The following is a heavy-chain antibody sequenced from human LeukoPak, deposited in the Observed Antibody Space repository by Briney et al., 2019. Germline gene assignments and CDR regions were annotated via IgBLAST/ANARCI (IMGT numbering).Heavy chain of an antibody. CDR2: INSDGSNI. CDR1: GFTFSNHW. V-gene: IGHV3-74*01. Sequence: AGGSLRLSCAASGFTFSNHWMHWVRQAPGKGLVWVSRINSDGSNIRYADSVKGRFTISRDNAKNSLYLQMNSLRAEDTAVYYCARYTYELNAFDIWGQGTMVTVSS. CDR3: ARYTYELNAFDI. J-gene: IGHJ3*02. D-gene: IGHD5-18*01.